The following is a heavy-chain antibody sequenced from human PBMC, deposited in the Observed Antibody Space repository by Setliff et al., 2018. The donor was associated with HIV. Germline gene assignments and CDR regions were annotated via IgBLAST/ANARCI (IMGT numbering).Heavy chain of an antibody. CDR1: GYIFVEHY. CDR3: ARGWEGGMDY. CDR2: INPSGGST. Sequence: ASVKVSCKSSGYIFVEHYVHCVRQAPGQGLEWLGMINPSGGSTWYAQKFQGRVTMTGDTSTNTLYVELSSLRSEDTAVYYCARGWEGGMDYWGQGTLVTVSS. J-gene: IGHJ4*02. V-gene: IGHV1-46*01. D-gene: IGHD1-26*01.